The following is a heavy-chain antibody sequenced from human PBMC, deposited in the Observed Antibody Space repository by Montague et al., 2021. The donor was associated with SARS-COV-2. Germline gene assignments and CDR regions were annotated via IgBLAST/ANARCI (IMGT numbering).Heavy chain of an antibody. J-gene: IGHJ4*02. Sequence: SETLSLTCTVSGVVELRRRSEEHTSELQSLAYLVCRLLLEKKKSTHYNPSLKSRVTISVDTSKNQFSLKPSSVTAADTAVYYCARRGDYGGPRFDYGGQGNLVCVS. CDR3: ARRGDYGGPRFDY. CDR2: LEKKKST. D-gene: IGHD4-23*01. V-gene: IGHV4-39*01. CDR1: GVVELRRRSE.